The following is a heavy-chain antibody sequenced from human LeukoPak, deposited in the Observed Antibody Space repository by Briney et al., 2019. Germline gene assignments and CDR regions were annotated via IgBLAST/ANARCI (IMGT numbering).Heavy chain of an antibody. J-gene: IGHJ4*02. D-gene: IGHD3-16*01. CDR3: ARGGGEFYDY. CDR2: ISSSSSTI. Sequence: GGSLRLSCAASGFTFSSYSMNWVRQAPGKGLEWVSYISSSSSTIYYADSVKGRFTISRDNAKNSLYLRMNSLRAEDTAVYYCARGGGEFYDYWGQGTLVTVSS. V-gene: IGHV3-48*01. CDR1: GFTFSSYS.